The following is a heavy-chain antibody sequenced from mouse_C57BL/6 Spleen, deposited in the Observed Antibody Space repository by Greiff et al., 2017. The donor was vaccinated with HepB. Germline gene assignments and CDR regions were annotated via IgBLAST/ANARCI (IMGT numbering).Heavy chain of an antibody. CDR1: GYSITSGYY. CDR3: ARSITTGYYYAMDY. J-gene: IGHJ4*01. Sequence: EVQLQQSGPGLVKPSQSLSLTCSVTGYSITSGYYWNWIRQFPGNKLEWMGYISYDGSNNYNPSLKNRISITRDTSKNQFFLKLNSVTTEDTATYYCARSITTGYYYAMDYWGQGTSVTVSS. D-gene: IGHD2-4*01. CDR2: ISYDGSN. V-gene: IGHV3-6*01.